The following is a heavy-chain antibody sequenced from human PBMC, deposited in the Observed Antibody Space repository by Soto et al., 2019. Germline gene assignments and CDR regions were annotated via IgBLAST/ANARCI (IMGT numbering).Heavy chain of an antibody. D-gene: IGHD4-17*01. CDR3: ARDRTTVTHPTYAFDI. CDR1: GGTFSSYA. V-gene: IGHV1-69*13. CDR2: IIPIFGTA. J-gene: IGHJ3*02. Sequence: GASVKVSCKASGGTFSSYAISWVRQAPGQGLEWMGGIIPIFGTANYAQKFQGRVTITADESTSTAYMELSSLRSEDTAVYYCARDRTTVTHPTYAFDIWGQGTMVTVSS.